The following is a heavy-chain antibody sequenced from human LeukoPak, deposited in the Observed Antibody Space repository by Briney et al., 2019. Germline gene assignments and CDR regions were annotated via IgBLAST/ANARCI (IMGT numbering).Heavy chain of an antibody. CDR3: ARYMFGFWRFDY. Sequence: SETLSLTCTVSGGSISRSSYYWGWIRQPPGKGLEWIGSIYYSGSTYYNPSLKSRVTISVDTSKNQFSLKLSSVTAADTAVYYCARYMFGFWRFDYWGQGTLVTVSS. D-gene: IGHD3-10*02. CDR2: IYYSGST. CDR1: GGSISRSSYY. J-gene: IGHJ4*02. V-gene: IGHV4-39*01.